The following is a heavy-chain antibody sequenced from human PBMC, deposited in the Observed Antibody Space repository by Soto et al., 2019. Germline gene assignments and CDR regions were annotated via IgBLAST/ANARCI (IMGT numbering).Heavy chain of an antibody. V-gene: IGHV3-23*01. CDR3: AKYRGYATTFDS. Sequence: WGSLRLSCAASGFPFSSYAMSVFRQDPAKGLEWVSAISGSGGSTYYADSVKGRFTISRDNSKNTLYLQMNSLRAEDSAVYYCAKYRGYATTFDSWGQGTLVTVSS. D-gene: IGHD5-12*01. CDR1: GFPFSSYA. CDR2: ISGSGGST. J-gene: IGHJ4*02.